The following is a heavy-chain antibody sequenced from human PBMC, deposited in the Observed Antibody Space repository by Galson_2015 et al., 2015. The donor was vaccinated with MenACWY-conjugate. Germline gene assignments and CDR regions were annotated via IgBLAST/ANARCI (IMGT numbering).Heavy chain of an antibody. D-gene: IGHD2/OR15-2a*01. V-gene: IGHV3-7*01. J-gene: IGHJ3*02. CDR2: IKQDGSEK. CDR1: GFTFSSYW. CDR3: AGHSKRSAGAFDI. Sequence: SLRLSCAASGFTFSSYWMSWVRQAPGKVLEWVANIKQDGSEKYYVDSVKGRFTISRDNAKNSLYLQMNSLRAEDTAVYYCAGHSKRSAGAFDIWGQGTMVTVSS.